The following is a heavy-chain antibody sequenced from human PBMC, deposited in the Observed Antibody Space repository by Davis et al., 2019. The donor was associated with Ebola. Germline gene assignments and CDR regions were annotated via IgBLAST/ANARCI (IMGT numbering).Heavy chain of an antibody. Sequence: SETLSLTCTVSGGSISSGAYYWSWIRQHPGKGLEWIGYIYYSGSTYYNPSLKSRLTISVDTSKNQFSLKLSSVTAADTAVYYCARVGTYYDILTGYSGNWFDPWGQGTLVTVSS. CDR2: IYYSGST. V-gene: IGHV4-31*03. D-gene: IGHD3-9*01. J-gene: IGHJ5*02. CDR3: ARVGTYYDILTGYSGNWFDP. CDR1: GGSISSGAYY.